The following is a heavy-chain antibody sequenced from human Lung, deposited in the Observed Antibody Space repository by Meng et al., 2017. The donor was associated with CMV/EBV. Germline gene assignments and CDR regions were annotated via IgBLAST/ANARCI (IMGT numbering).Heavy chain of an antibody. CDR2: INYSGTT. D-gene: IGHD1-26*01. CDR3: ARDWGLGVGAFGY. Sequence: LQGAPQVVVNPSETLTLSGTSSVGSISSSSYYWGWIRQPPVKGLEWIGSINYSGTTYYNPSLKSRVTISLDTSKKQFSLRMSSVTAADTAVYFCARDWGLGVGAFGYWGQGTLVTVSS. J-gene: IGHJ4*02. V-gene: IGHV4-39*07. CDR1: VGSISSSSYY.